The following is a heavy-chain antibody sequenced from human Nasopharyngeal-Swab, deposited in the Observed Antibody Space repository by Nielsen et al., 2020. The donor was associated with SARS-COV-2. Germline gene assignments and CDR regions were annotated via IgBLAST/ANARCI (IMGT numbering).Heavy chain of an antibody. V-gene: IGHV1-58*01. Sequence: WVRQAPGQRLEWIGWIVVGSGNINYAQKFQERVTITRDMSTSTAYMELSSLRSEDTAVYYCAASLPYDSSGYYSWGQGTLVTVSS. D-gene: IGHD3-22*01. J-gene: IGHJ4*02. CDR2: IVVGSGNI. CDR3: AASLPYDSSGYYS.